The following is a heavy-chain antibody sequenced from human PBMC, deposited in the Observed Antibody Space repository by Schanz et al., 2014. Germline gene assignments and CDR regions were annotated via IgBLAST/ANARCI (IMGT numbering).Heavy chain of an antibody. D-gene: IGHD3-10*01. CDR2: IKQDGSEK. CDR3: ARDLSYYTSGSYGY. J-gene: IGHJ4*02. V-gene: IGHV3-7*01. CDR1: GFTFSNYW. Sequence: DVQLVESGGGLVQPGGSLRLSCAASGFTFSNYWMSWVRQAPGKGLEWVANIKQDGSEKYYVDSVKGRFTFSRDNAKNSLYLQMNSLRAEDTAVYYCARDLSYYTSGSYGYWGQGTLVTVSS.